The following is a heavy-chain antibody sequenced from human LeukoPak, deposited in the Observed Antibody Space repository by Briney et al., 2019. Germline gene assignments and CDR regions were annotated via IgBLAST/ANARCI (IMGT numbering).Heavy chain of an antibody. CDR2: INSDGSST. Sequence: TGGSLRLSCAASGFTFSSYWMHWVRQAPGKGLVWVSRINSDGSSTSYADSVKGRFTISRGNAKNTLYLQMNSLRAEDTAVYYCARGDVDTAMAFDYWGQGTLVTVSS. CDR1: GFTFSSYW. V-gene: IGHV3-74*01. J-gene: IGHJ4*02. D-gene: IGHD5-18*01. CDR3: ARGDVDTAMAFDY.